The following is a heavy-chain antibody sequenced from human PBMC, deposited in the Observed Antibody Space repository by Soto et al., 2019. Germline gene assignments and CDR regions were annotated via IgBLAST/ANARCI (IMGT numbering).Heavy chain of an antibody. D-gene: IGHD3-10*01. CDR3: AKSSRITLVRGVTDY. J-gene: IGHJ4*02. CDR2: ISGGAGDT. CDR1: GFAFSDYA. V-gene: IGHV3-23*01. Sequence: EVQLLESGGGLVQPGGSLRLSCAASGFAFSDYAMNWVRQAPGKGLEWVSAISGGAGDTYYADSVKGRFTISRDNSKNTLYLQMKSLRAEDTAIYYCAKSSRITLVRGVTDYWGQGTLVTVSS.